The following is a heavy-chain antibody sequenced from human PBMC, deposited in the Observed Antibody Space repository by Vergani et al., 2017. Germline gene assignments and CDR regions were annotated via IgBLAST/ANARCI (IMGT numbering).Heavy chain of an antibody. Sequence: EVQLVESGGGLIQPGGSLRLSCAASGFTFSSYSMNWVRQAPGKGLEWVSSISSSSSYIYYADSVKGRFTISRDNAKNSLYLQMNSLRAEDTAVYYCARIIEDTAMDLDYWGQGTLVTVSS. J-gene: IGHJ4*02. D-gene: IGHD5-18*01. CDR3: ARIIEDTAMDLDY. V-gene: IGHV3-21*01. CDR2: ISSSSSYI. CDR1: GFTFSSYS.